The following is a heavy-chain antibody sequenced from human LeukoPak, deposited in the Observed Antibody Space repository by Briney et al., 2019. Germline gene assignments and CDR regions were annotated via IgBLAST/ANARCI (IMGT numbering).Heavy chain of an antibody. CDR1: GGSISSGDSY. Sequence: PSETLSLTCTVSGGSISSGDSYWSWIRQPPGKGLEWIGYIYYSGTTYYNPSLKSRLIISVDTSKNQFSLRLSSVTAADTAVYYCARNGYCSGGSCYSNNAFDVWGQGTMVTVSS. CDR3: ARNGYCSGGSCYSNNAFDV. D-gene: IGHD2-15*01. CDR2: IYYSGTT. V-gene: IGHV4-31*03. J-gene: IGHJ3*01.